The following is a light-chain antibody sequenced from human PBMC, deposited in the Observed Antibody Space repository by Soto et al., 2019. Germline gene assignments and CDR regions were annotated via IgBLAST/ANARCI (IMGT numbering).Light chain of an antibody. Sequence: QSVLTQPASVSGSPGQSITISCTGASSDVGGYNYVSWYQHHPGKAPKVLIYDVSNRPSGVSDRFSGSKSGNTASLTISGLQAEDEADYYCSSSRTNTWLFGAGTKLTVL. V-gene: IGLV2-14*03. CDR3: SSSRTNTWL. J-gene: IGLJ2*01. CDR2: DVS. CDR1: SSDVGGYNY.